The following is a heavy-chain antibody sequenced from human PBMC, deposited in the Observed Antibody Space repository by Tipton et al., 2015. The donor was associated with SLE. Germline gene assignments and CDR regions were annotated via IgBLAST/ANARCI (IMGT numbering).Heavy chain of an antibody. CDR3: ARGGILRGWMGDDY. CDR1: GGSISSYY. J-gene: IGHJ4*02. D-gene: IGHD6-19*01. V-gene: IGHV4-59*12. Sequence: LRLSCTVSGGSISSYYWSWIRQPPGKGLEWIGYIYYSGSTNYNPSLKSRVTISVDTSKNQFSLKLSSVTAADTAVYYCARGGILRGWMGDDYWGQGTLVTVSS. CDR2: IYYSGST.